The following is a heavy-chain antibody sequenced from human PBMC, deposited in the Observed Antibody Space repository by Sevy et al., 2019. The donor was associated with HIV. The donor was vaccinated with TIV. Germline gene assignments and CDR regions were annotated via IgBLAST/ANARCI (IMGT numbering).Heavy chain of an antibody. Sequence: GGSLRLSCTGSGFNIADYYMTWVRQAPGKGLDWVGFIITKNHGGTPEYGASVKGRFTISRDDSKNTIYLQMHSLKTEDTGIYYCARHAREAWRGSGVYYNVTDGFDPWGPGTLVTVSS. CDR3: ARHAREAWRGSGVYYNVTDGFDP. D-gene: IGHD3-10*01. V-gene: IGHV3-49*04. J-gene: IGHJ5*02. CDR2: IITKNHGGTP. CDR1: GFNIADYY.